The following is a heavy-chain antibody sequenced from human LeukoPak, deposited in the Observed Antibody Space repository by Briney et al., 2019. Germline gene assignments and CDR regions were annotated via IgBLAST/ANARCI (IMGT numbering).Heavy chain of an antibody. V-gene: IGHV3-23*01. CDR3: AKDRCSGGSCYTFSDY. CDR2: IGGSGGST. J-gene: IGHJ4*02. D-gene: IGHD2-15*01. CDR1: GFTLRNYA. Sequence: PGGSLRLSCAASGFTLRNYAMSWVRQAPGKGLEWVSAIGGSGGSTYYADSVKGRFTISRDSSSNTLYLQMNSLRAEDTAVYYCAKDRCSGGSCYTFSDYWGQGTLVTVSS.